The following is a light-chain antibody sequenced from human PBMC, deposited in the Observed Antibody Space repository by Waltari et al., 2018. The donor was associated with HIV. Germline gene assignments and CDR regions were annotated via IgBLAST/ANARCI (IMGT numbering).Light chain of an antibody. V-gene: IGKV3-11*01. CDR1: QSVSSY. Sequence: EIVLTQSLATLSLSPGERATISCRASQSVSSYLAWYQQKPGQAPRLLIYDASNRATGIPARFSGSGSGTDFTLTISSLEPEDFAVYYCQQRSKTVTFGQGTRLEIK. CDR2: DAS. CDR3: QQRSKTVT. J-gene: IGKJ5*01.